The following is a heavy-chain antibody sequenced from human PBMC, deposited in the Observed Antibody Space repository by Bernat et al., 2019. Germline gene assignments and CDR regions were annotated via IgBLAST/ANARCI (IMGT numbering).Heavy chain of an antibody. CDR2: IWYDGSNK. D-gene: IGHD2-15*01. Sequence: QVQLVESGGGVVQPGRSLRLSCAASGFTFSSYGMHWVRQAPGKGLEWVAVIWYDGSNKYYADSVKGRFTISRDNSKNTLYLQMNSLRAEDTAVYYCARESARIDAFDIWGQGTMVTVSS. J-gene: IGHJ3*02. CDR1: GFTFSSYG. CDR3: ARESARIDAFDI. V-gene: IGHV3-33*01.